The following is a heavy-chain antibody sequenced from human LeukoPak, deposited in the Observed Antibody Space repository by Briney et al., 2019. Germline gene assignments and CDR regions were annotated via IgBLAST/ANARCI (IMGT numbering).Heavy chain of an antibody. CDR3: ARVGGMVRGRNIDLMDV. V-gene: IGHV4-4*07. Sequence: SETLSLTCNVSGCSFSGYFWSWIRQPAGKGLEWIGRIYTSGSTNYNPSLKSRVIMSVVQSKNQCSRNLSSVTAADTAVYYCARVGGMVRGRNIDLMDVWGEGTTVTVSS. CDR2: IYTSGST. D-gene: IGHD3-10*01. CDR1: GCSFSGYF. J-gene: IGHJ6*04.